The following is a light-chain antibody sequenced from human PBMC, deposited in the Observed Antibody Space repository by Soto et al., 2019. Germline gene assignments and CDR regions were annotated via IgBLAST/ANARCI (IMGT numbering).Light chain of an antibody. CDR1: QSISTW. J-gene: IGKJ2*01. Sequence: DIQMTQSPSTLSASVGDRVTITCRASQSISTWLAWYQQKPGKAPKLLIYDASSLQSGVPSRFSGHGSGTDFTLTICSLQPDDFATYYCQQYNSYTTFGQGTKLEIK. V-gene: IGKV1-5*01. CDR2: DAS. CDR3: QQYNSYTT.